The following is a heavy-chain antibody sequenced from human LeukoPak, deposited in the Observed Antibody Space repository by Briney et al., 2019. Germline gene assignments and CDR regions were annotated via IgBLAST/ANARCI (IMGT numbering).Heavy chain of an antibody. J-gene: IGHJ4*02. CDR2: IGDSGSGR. V-gene: IGHV3-23*01. CDR3: SRIKYGGNSGYHFDY. D-gene: IGHD4-23*01. CDR1: GFHFNYFA. Sequence: GGSLSLSCSASGFHFNYFAMRGIRQAPGKRLEWVSTIGDSGSGRSYADSVRCRFTISRDNSKNIVYLQMHSLRVDDSAVYYCSRIKYGGNSGYHFDYWGQGTLVTVSS.